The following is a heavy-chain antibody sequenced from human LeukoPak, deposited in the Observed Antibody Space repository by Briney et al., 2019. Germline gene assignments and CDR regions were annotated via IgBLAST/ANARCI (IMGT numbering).Heavy chain of an antibody. D-gene: IGHD6-13*01. CDR3: ARGPHVIAAASPVQADY. V-gene: IGHV3-74*01. CDR2: INTDGSST. Sequence: GGSLRLSCAASGFTFSSYGMHWVRPAPGKGLVWVSRINTDGSSTSYADSVKGRFTISRDNAKNTLYLQMNSLRAEDTAVYYCARGPHVIAAASPVQADYWGQGTLVTVSS. J-gene: IGHJ4*02. CDR1: GFTFSSYG.